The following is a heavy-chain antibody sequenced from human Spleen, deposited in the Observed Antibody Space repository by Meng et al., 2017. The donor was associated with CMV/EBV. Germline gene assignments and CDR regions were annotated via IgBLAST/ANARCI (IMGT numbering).Heavy chain of an antibody. J-gene: IGHJ4*02. CDR3: ARVGCSSTSCYPNDYYFDY. CDR2: ISSSSSTI. Sequence: GESLKISCAASGFTFSSYSMNWVHQAPGKGLEWVSYISSSSSTIYYADSVKGRFTISRDNSKNTLYLQMNSLRAEDTAVYYCARVGCSSTSCYPNDYYFDYWGQGTLVTVSS. CDR1: GFTFSSYS. D-gene: IGHD2-2*01. V-gene: IGHV3-48*01.